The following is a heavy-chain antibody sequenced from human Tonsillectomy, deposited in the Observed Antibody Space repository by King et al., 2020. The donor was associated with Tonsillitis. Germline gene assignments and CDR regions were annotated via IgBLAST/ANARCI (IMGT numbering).Heavy chain of an antibody. CDR1: GFTLSSYG. V-gene: IGHV3-30*18. D-gene: IGHD6-19*01. CDR2: ISYDGSNK. Sequence: VQLVESGGGVVQPGRSLRLSCAASGFTLSSYGMHWVRQAPGKGLEWVAVISYDGSNKYYADSVKGRFTISRDNSKNTLYLQMNSLRAEDTAVYYCAKDRYRYSSGVDYFDYWGQGTLVTVSS. J-gene: IGHJ4*02. CDR3: AKDRYRYSSGVDYFDY.